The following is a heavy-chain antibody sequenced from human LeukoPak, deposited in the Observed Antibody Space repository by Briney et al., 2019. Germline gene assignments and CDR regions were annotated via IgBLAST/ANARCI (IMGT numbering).Heavy chain of an antibody. Sequence: GGSLRLSCAASGFTFNSYSMNWVRQALGKGLEWVSYISSSSSTIYYADSVKGRFTISRDNANNSLYLRMNSLRAEDTAVYYCAQIYTYGSSQFDYWGQGTLVAVSS. CDR1: GFTFNSYS. CDR3: AQIYTYGSSQFDY. CDR2: ISSSSSTI. V-gene: IGHV3-48*01. D-gene: IGHD5-18*01. J-gene: IGHJ4*02.